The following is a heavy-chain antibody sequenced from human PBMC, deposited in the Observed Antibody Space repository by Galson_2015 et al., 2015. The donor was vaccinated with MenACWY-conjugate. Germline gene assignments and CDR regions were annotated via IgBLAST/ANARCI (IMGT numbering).Heavy chain of an antibody. Sequence: ALRLSCAASGFTFGDSLMSWFRQAPGLGLEWVRFIRCKAYGGAREYAESVKGRFTISRDDSQRIAYLQMNSLKTEDTAVYYCARGDHRYCSRTNCPFDNWGRGTLVTVSS. D-gene: IGHD2-2*01. V-gene: IGHV3-49*03. CDR2: IRCKAYGGAR. CDR3: ARGDHRYCSRTNCPFDN. J-gene: IGHJ4*02. CDR1: GFTFGDSL.